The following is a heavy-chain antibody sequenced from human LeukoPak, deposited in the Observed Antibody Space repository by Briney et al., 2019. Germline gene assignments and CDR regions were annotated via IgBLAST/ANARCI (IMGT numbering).Heavy chain of an antibody. Sequence: GGSLRLSCAASGFTFSSYVMNWVRQAPGKGLEWVSTISGGGSSTYYADSVKGRFTISRDSSKNTLYLQINSLRAEDTAVYYCTKDRGGNSWPVFDFWGQGTLAIVSS. CDR3: TKDRGGNSWPVFDF. CDR2: ISGGGSST. J-gene: IGHJ4*02. D-gene: IGHD6-13*01. V-gene: IGHV3-23*01. CDR1: GFTFSSYV.